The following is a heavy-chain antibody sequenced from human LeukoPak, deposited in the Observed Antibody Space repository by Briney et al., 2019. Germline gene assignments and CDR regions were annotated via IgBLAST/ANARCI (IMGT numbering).Heavy chain of an antibody. CDR1: GGSISDTTYY. CDR3: ARAPHFFGAVRSRYYFDY. D-gene: IGHD4/OR15-4a*01. Sequence: SETLSLTCTVSGGSISDTTYYWGWIRQSPGKGLEWFGSIYYSGNTYYNPSLKSRVTISVDRSKNQFSLKLTSVTAADTAVYYCARAPHFFGAVRSRYYFDYWGQGTLVTVSS. V-gene: IGHV4-39*07. CDR2: IYYSGNT. J-gene: IGHJ4*02.